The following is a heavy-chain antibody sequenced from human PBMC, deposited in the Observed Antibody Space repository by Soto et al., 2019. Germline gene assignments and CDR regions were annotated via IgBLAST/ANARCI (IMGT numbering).Heavy chain of an antibody. J-gene: IGHJ6*03. Sequence: GESLKISCKGSGYSFTSYWIGWVRQMPGKGLEWMGIIYPGDSDTRYSPSFQGQVTISADKSISTAYLQWSSLKASDTAMYYCATTKRGPRGELDPSGYYYYMDVWGKGTTVTVSS. CDR2: IYPGDSDT. CDR3: ATTKRGPRGELDPSGYYYYMDV. CDR1: GYSFTSYW. V-gene: IGHV5-51*01. D-gene: IGHD3-10*01.